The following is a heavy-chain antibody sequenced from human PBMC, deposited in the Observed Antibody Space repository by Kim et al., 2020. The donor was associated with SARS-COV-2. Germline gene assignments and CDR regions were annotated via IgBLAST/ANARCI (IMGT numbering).Heavy chain of an antibody. CDR2: ISSSSSYI. J-gene: IGHJ6*02. Sequence: GGSLRLSCAASGFTFSSYSMNWVRQAPGKGLEWVSSISSSSSYIYYADSVKGRFTISRDNAKNSLYLQMNSLRAEDTAVYYCVRGLLQQLVYGLEYYYYGMDVWGQGTTVTVSS. CDR3: VRGLLQQLVYGLEYYYYGMDV. D-gene: IGHD6-13*01. V-gene: IGHV3-21*01. CDR1: GFTFSSYS.